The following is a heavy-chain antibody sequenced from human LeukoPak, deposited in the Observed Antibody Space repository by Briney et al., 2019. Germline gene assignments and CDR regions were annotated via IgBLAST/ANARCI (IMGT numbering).Heavy chain of an antibody. D-gene: IGHD6-13*01. V-gene: IGHV3-23*01. Sequence: PGGSLRLSCAASGFTFRSYAMSWVRQAPGKGLEWVSAISGSGGSTYYADPVKGRFTISRDNSKNTLYLQMNSLRAEDTAVYYCARAISSSWYNWFDPWGLGTLVTVSS. CDR2: ISGSGGST. J-gene: IGHJ5*02. CDR1: GFTFRSYA. CDR3: ARAISSSWYNWFDP.